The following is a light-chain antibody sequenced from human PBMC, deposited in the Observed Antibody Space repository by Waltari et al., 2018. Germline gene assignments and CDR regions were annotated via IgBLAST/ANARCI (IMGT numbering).Light chain of an antibody. V-gene: IGKV1-39*01. CDR2: AAS. CDR3: QQSYSTPYT. J-gene: IGKJ2*01. CDR1: QRISSY. Sequence: DIQLTQSPSSLSASVGDRVTNNCRASQRISSYLNWDQQKPGKAPKLLIYAASSLQSGVPSRFSGSGSGTDFTLTISSLQPEDFATYYCQQSYSTPYTFGQGTKLEIK.